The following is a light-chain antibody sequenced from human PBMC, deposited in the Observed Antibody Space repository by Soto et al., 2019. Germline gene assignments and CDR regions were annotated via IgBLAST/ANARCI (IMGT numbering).Light chain of an antibody. CDR1: SNDIGGYNS. CDR2: DVT. V-gene: IGLV2-11*01. J-gene: IGLJ7*01. CDR3: CSYAGTHTFVI. Sequence: QSALTQPHSVSGSPGQSVTISCTGTSNDIGGYNSVSWYQRHPGKAPRLIIYDVTKRPSGVPDRFSGSKSGDTASLTSSGRQSEDESEYFCCSYAGTHTFVIFGAGTQLTV.